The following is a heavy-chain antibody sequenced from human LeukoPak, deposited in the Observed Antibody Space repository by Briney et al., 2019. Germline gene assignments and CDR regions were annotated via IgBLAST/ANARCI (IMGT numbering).Heavy chain of an antibody. CDR2: ISAYSRAI. J-gene: IGHJ4*02. Sequence: PGESLRLSCPASRFTLDSYSMAWVRQAPGKGLEWVAVISAYSRAIFYADSVKGRFTISRDNSKHTLYLQMTSLRAEDTAVYYCARECDRGVLVADYFDYWGQGTLVTVSS. CDR3: ARECDRGVLVADYFDY. V-gene: IGHV3-23*01. D-gene: IGHD2-8*01. CDR1: RFTLDSYS.